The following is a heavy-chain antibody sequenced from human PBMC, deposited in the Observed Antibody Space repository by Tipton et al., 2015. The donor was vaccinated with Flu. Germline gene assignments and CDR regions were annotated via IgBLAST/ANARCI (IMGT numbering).Heavy chain of an antibody. V-gene: IGHV3-74*01. CDR2: IKRDGSST. J-gene: IGHJ4*02. CDR1: GFTFSSYW. Sequence: SLRLSCAASGFTFSSYWMHWVRQAPGKGLVWVSRIKRDGSSTDYADSVKGRFTVSRDNAKNTLYLQMNSLRAEDTAVYYCATYFLGYWGQGALVTVSS. CDR3: ATYFLGY. D-gene: IGHD2/OR15-2a*01.